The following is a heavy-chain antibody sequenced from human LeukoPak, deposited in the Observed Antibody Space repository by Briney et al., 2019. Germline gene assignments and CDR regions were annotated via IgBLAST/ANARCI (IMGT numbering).Heavy chain of an antibody. D-gene: IGHD3-22*01. CDR2: ISAYNGNT. Sequence: ASVKVSCXASGYTFTNYGISWVRQAHGQGLEWMAWISAYNGNTNYAQKLQGRVTMTTDTSTSTAYMELRSLRSDDTAVYYCARLYYDSSGYSNYFDYWGQGTLVTVSS. CDR3: ARLYYDSSGYSNYFDY. CDR1: GYTFTNYG. J-gene: IGHJ4*02. V-gene: IGHV1-18*01.